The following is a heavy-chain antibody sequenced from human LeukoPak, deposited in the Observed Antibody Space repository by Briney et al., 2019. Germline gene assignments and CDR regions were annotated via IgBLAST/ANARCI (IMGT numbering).Heavy chain of an antibody. V-gene: IGHV1-3*01. D-gene: IGHD6-13*01. CDR2: INAGNGNT. J-gene: IGHJ4*02. CDR1: GYTFTSYA. Sequence: ASVKVSCKASGYTFTSYAMHWVRQAPGQRLEWMGWINAGNGNTKYSQKFQGRVTITRDTSASTGYMELSSLRSEDTAVYYCARDLAAAGGDYWGQGTLVTVSS. CDR3: ARDLAAAGGDY.